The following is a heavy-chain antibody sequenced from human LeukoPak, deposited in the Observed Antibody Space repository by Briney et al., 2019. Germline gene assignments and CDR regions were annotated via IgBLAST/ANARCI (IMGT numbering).Heavy chain of an antibody. D-gene: IGHD2-8*02. CDR2: IGGSGGRT. CDR3: ARDRTILGAFDI. CDR1: GFTFSSYA. Sequence: PGGSLRLSCAVSGFTFSSYAMSWVRQAPGKGLEWVSAIGGSGGRTYYADSVKGRFTISRDNSKNTLYLQMNSLRAEDTAVYYCARDRTILGAFDIWGQGTMVTVSS. V-gene: IGHV3-23*01. J-gene: IGHJ3*02.